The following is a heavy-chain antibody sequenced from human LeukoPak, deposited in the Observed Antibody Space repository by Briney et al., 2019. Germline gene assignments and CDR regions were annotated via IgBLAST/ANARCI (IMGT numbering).Heavy chain of an antibody. CDR1: GGSFSGYY. CDR2: INHSGST. V-gene: IGHV4-34*01. Sequence: PSETLSLTCAVYGGSFSGYYWSWIRQPPGKGLEWIGEINHSGSTNYNPSLKSRVTISVDTSKNQFSLKLSSVTAADTAVYYCARDSYYDSQPFDYWGQGTLVTVSS. J-gene: IGHJ4*02. D-gene: IGHD3-22*01. CDR3: ARDSYYDSQPFDY.